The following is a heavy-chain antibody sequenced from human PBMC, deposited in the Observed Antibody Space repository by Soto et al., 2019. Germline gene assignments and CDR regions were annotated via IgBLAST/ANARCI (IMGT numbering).Heavy chain of an antibody. CDR2: ISGSGGST. J-gene: IGHJ6*03. V-gene: IGHV3-23*01. Sequence: GGTLRLSCAASGFTFSSYAMSWVRQAPGKGLEWVSAISGSGGSTYYADSVKGRFTISRDNSKNTLYLQMNSLRAEDTAVYYCAKGLGYCSSTSCSPYYYYMDVWGKGTTVTVSS. CDR1: GFTFSSYA. CDR3: AKGLGYCSSTSCSPYYYYMDV. D-gene: IGHD2-2*01.